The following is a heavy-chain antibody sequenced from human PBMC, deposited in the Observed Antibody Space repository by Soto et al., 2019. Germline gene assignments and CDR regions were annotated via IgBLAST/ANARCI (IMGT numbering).Heavy chain of an antibody. J-gene: IGHJ4*02. CDR1: GFTFSSYG. V-gene: IGHV3-30*18. CDR3: AKGGPEDYIWGSYREFDY. Sequence: GGSLRLSCAASGFTFSSYGMHWVRQAPGKGLEWVAVISYDGSNKYYADSVKGRFTISRDNSKNTLYLQMNSLRAEDTAVYYCAKGGPEDYIWGSYREFDYWGQGTLVTVSS. CDR2: ISYDGSNK. D-gene: IGHD3-16*02.